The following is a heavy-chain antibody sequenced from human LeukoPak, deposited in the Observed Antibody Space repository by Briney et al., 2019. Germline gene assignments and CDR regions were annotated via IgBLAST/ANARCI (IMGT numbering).Heavy chain of an antibody. CDR2: ISSSDGTI. J-gene: IGHJ4*02. Sequence: GGSLRLSCAASGFTFSSYEMNWVRQAPGKGLEWVSYISSSDGTIYYADSVKGRFTISRDDAKNSLYLQMNSLRAGDTAVYYCARTIEMATISYFDYWGQGTLVTVSS. CDR1: GFTFSSYE. V-gene: IGHV3-48*03. CDR3: ARTIEMATISYFDY. D-gene: IGHD5-24*01.